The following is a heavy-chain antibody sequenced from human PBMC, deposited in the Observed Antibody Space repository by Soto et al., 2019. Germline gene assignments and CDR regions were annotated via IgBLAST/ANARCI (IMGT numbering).Heavy chain of an antibody. CDR1: GGSISSGGYS. CDR2: IYHSGST. V-gene: IGHV4-30-2*01. Sequence: SETLSLTCAVSGGSISSGGYSWSWIRQPPGKGLEWIGYIYHSGSTYYNPSLKSRVTISVDRSKNQFSLKLSSVTAADTAVYYCARGRIWFGELTRPFDYWGQGTLVTVSS. D-gene: IGHD3-10*01. J-gene: IGHJ4*02. CDR3: ARGRIWFGELTRPFDY.